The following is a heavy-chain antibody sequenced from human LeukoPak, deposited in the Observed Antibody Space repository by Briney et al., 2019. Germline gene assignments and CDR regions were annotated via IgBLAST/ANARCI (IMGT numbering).Heavy chain of an antibody. CDR2: IGHTGSIT. D-gene: IGHD3-22*01. CDR3: ARVPRYYYDSSGYYNYFDY. J-gene: IGHJ4*02. V-gene: IGHV3-48*04. CDR1: GFTFGSYS. Sequence: GGSLRLSCAGSGFTFGSYSMNWVRHAPGKGLEWVSYIGHTGSITDYADSVKGRFTISRDNAKNSLYLQMNSLRAEDTAVYYCARVPRYYYDSSGYYNYFDYWGQGTLVTVSS.